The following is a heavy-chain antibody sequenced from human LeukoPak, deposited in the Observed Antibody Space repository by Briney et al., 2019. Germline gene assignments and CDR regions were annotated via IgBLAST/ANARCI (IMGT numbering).Heavy chain of an antibody. CDR1: GGAIRSHY. Sequence: PSETLSLTCTVSGGAIRSHYWNWIRQPARKGLEWIGRIYSSGYTNHNPFLKSRITMSVDMSKNQFSLRLNSVTAADTAVYYCARGEHSVDSWGQGMLVTVSS. CDR2: IYSSGYT. V-gene: IGHV4-4*07. CDR3: ARGEHSVDS. J-gene: IGHJ4*02. D-gene: IGHD1/OR15-1a*01.